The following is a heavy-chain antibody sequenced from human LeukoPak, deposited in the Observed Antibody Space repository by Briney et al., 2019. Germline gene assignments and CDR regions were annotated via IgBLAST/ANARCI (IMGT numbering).Heavy chain of an antibody. V-gene: IGHV3-73*01. D-gene: IGHD3-10*01. CDR2: IRSTANGYAT. CDR3: TGNYYGSGSYADFDY. J-gene: IGHJ4*02. CDR1: GFPFSDYY. Sequence: GGSLRLSCTASGFPFSDYYMNWVRQASGKGLEWVGRIRSTANGYATAYAASVKGRFTISRDDSKNTAYLQMDSLKTEDTAVYYCTGNYYGSGSYADFDYWGQGTLVTVSS.